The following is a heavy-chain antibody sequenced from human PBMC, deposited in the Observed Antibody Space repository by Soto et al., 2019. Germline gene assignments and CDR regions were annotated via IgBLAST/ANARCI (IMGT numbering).Heavy chain of an antibody. CDR2: ISSSGSTI. CDR3: ARGFPFYDFWSGSNPQSYFDY. D-gene: IGHD3-3*01. CDR1: GFTFSSYE. Sequence: PGGSLRLSCAPSGFTFSSYEMNWVRQAPGKGLEWLSYISSSGSTIYYADSVKGRFTISRDNAKNSLYLQMNSLRAEDTAVYYCARGFPFYDFWSGSNPQSYFDYWGQGTLVTVSS. V-gene: IGHV3-48*03. J-gene: IGHJ4*02.